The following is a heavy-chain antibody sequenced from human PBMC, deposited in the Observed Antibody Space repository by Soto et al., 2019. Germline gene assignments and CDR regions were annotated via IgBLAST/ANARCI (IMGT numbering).Heavy chain of an antibody. CDR1: GFTFSTSA. Sequence: PGGSLRLSCEASGFTFSTSAMSWVRQAPGKGLEWVSAISGSGGNTYYADSVKGRFTISRDNSKNTLYLQMSSLSAEDTAVYYCARGDCSAGSCYRYYFDYWGQGTLVTVSS. CDR2: ISGSGGNT. V-gene: IGHV3-23*01. D-gene: IGHD2-15*01. CDR3: ARGDCSAGSCYRYYFDY. J-gene: IGHJ4*02.